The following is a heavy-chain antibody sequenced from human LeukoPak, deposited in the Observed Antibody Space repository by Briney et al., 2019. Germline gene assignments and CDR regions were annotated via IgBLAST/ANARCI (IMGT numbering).Heavy chain of an antibody. J-gene: IGHJ5*02. Sequence: PSQTLCLTRAFSVGSISSSSHYWGWIPQPPGKGLGWIGSISNSGSTYYNPSLKSRVTISVDTSTNTFSLELSSVTAEDTAVYYCARACGSGGSCYEYKCFDPRGKRTLVTVS. CDR1: VGSISSSSHY. CDR3: ARACGSGGSCYEYKCFDP. D-gene: IGHD2-15*01. V-gene: IGHV4-39*07. CDR2: ISNSGST.